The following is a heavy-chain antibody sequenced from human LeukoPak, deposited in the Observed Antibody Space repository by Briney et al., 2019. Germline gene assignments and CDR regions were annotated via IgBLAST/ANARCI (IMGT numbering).Heavy chain of an antibody. Sequence: SETLSLTCTVSGYSISSGYYWSWIRQPPGKGLEWIGEINHSGSTNYNPSLKSRVTISVDTSKNQFSLKLSSVTAADTAVYYCARRPRRVRGVIGGYFDYWGQGTLVTVSS. CDR1: GYSISSGYY. V-gene: IGHV4-38-2*02. CDR3: ARRPRRVRGVIGGYFDY. CDR2: INHSGST. J-gene: IGHJ4*02. D-gene: IGHD3-10*01.